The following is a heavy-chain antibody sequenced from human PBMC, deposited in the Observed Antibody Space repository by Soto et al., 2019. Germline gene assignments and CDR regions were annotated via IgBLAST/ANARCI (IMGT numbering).Heavy chain of an antibody. V-gene: IGHV3-23*01. CDR1: GFTFSSYW. Sequence: GGSLRLSCAASGFTFSSYWMSWVRQAPGKGLEWVSAIDENGGTTYYADSVQGRFIISRDNPKNTLYLQMNSLRAEDTAVYYCARGDYYDSSGPFSDAFDVWGQGTMVTVS. CDR2: IDENGGTT. D-gene: IGHD3-22*01. CDR3: ARGDYYDSSGPFSDAFDV. J-gene: IGHJ3*01.